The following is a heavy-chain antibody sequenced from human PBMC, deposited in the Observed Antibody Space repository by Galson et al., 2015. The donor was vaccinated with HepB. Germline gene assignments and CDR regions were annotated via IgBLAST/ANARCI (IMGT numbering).Heavy chain of an antibody. J-gene: IGHJ4*02. V-gene: IGHV3-15*01. D-gene: IGHD6-19*01. CDR1: GFTFRNAW. CDR2: IKSKTDGGTT. CDR3: STSITVAGFDY. Sequence: SLRLSCAASGFTFRNAWMSWVRQAPGKGLEWVGRIKSKTDGGTTDYAAPVKGRFTISRDDSKNTLYLQMNSLKTEDTAVYYCSTSITVAGFDYWGQGTLVTVSS.